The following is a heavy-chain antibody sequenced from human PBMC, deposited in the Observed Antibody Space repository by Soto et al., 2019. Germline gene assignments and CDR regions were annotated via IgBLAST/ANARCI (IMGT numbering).Heavy chain of an antibody. V-gene: IGHV3-48*01. CDR2: ISTSGSSI. Sequence: GGSLRLSCVASGFSFSSHNMNWVRQAPGKGLEWISYISTSGSSIYYADSVKGRFTISRDNAKNSLYLQMNSLRAEDTALYYCARSGNYRLDYWGQGTLVTVSS. D-gene: IGHD1-26*01. J-gene: IGHJ4*02. CDR3: ARSGNYRLDY. CDR1: GFSFSSHN.